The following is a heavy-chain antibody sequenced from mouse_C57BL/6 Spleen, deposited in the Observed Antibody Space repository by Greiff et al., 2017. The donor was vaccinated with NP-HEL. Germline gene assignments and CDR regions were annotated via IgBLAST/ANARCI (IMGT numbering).Heavy chain of an antibody. Sequence: QVQLQQSGAELVKPGASVKISCKASGYAFSSYWMNWVKQRPGKGLEWIGQIYPGDGDTNYNGKFKGKATLTADKSSSTAYMQLSSLTSEDSAVYFCARSLYYYGSSYVDYAMDYWGQGTSVTVSS. V-gene: IGHV1-80*01. J-gene: IGHJ4*01. CDR3: ARSLYYYGSSYVDYAMDY. CDR2: IYPGDGDT. CDR1: GYAFSSYW. D-gene: IGHD1-1*01.